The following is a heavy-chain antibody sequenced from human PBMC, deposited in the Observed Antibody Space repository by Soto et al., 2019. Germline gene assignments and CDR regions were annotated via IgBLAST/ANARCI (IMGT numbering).Heavy chain of an antibody. CDR3: GIAPWWKYKLVLGDY. J-gene: IGHJ4*02. D-gene: IGHD2-8*02. V-gene: IGHV1-18*01. CDR2: ISAYNGNT. CDR1: GYTFTSYG. Sequence: QVQLVQSGDEVKKPGASVKVSCKASGYTFTSYGISWVRQAPGQGLEWMGWISAYNGNTNYAQKLQGRVTMTTDTSTSTAYMELRSLRSDDTAVYYCGIAPWWKYKLVLGDYLGQGTLVTPSS.